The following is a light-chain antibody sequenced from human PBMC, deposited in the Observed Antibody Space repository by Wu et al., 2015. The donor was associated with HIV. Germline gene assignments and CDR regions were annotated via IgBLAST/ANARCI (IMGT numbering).Light chain of an antibody. CDR3: QQRSIWPQT. Sequence: EVVLTQSPATLSLSPGERATLSCRASQSISTALAWYKQTPGQVPRLLIYDASMRVAGIPARFSGSGSGTDFTLTISSLEPEDSAVYYCQQRSIWPQTFGQGTKVEIK. CDR1: QSISTA. V-gene: IGKV3-11*01. J-gene: IGKJ1*01. CDR2: DAS.